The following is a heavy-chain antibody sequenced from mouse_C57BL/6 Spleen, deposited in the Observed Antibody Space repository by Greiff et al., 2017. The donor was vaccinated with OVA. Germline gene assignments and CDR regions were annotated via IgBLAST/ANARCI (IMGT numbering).Heavy chain of an antibody. CDR1: GYTFTSYW. Sequence: VQLQQPGAELVKPGASVKLSCKASGYTFTSYWMHWVKQRPGQGLEWIGMIHPKSGSTNYNEKFKSKATLTVDKSSSTAYMQLSSLTSEDSAVYYCARKSGSSPYWYFDVWGTGTTVTVSS. J-gene: IGHJ1*03. D-gene: IGHD1-1*01. CDR2: IHPKSGST. CDR3: ARKSGSSPYWYFDV. V-gene: IGHV1-64*01.